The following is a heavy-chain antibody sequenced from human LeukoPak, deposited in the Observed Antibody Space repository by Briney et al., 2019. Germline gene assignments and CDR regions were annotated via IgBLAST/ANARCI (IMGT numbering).Heavy chain of an antibody. J-gene: IGHJ2*01. CDR1: GYTFTSYD. CDR2: MNPNSGNT. Sequence: ASVTVSCKASGYTFTSYDINWVRQATGQGLEWMGWMNPNSGNTGYAQKFQGRVTMTRNTSISTAYMELSSLRSEDTAVYYCARVRLDCSGGSCYWYFDLWGRGTLVTVSS. CDR3: ARVRLDCSGGSCYWYFDL. V-gene: IGHV1-8*01. D-gene: IGHD2-15*01.